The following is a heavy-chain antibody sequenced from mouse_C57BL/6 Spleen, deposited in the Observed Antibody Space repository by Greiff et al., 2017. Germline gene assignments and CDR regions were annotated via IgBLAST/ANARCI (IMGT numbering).Heavy chain of an antibody. CDR2: IDPSDSYT. CDR3: ARRDDYADYYAMDY. D-gene: IGHD2-4*01. CDR1: GYTFTSYW. J-gene: IGHJ4*01. V-gene: IGHV1-50*01. Sequence: VKLQQSGAELVKPGASVKLSCKASGYTFTSYWMQWVKQRPGQGLEWIGEIDPSDSYTNYNQKFKGKATLTVDTSSSTAYMQLSSLTSEDTAVYYCARRDDYADYYAMDYWGQGTSVTVSS.